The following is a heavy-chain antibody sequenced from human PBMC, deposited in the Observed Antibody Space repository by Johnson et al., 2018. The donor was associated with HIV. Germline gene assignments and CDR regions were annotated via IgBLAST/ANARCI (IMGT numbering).Heavy chain of an antibody. CDR1: GFTFSDYY. CDR3: ARAPEVRGVDAFDI. D-gene: IGHD3-10*01. J-gene: IGHJ3*02. V-gene: IGHV3-11*04. Sequence: QMLLVESGGGLVNPGGSLRLSCAASGFTFSDYYMSWIRQAPGKGLEWVSYISSSGNTMYYADSVKGRFTISRDNAKSSLYLQMNILRAEDTAVYYCARAPEVRGVDAFDIWGQGTVVTVAS. CDR2: ISSSGNTM.